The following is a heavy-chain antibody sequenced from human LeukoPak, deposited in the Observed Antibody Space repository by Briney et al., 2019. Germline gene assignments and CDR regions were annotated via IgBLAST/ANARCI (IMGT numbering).Heavy chain of an antibody. D-gene: IGHD3-22*01. CDR1: GFTFSSYA. CDR2: IIPIFGTA. J-gene: IGHJ4*02. CDR3: AAYYDSSGYYRKNDY. V-gene: IGHV1-69*05. Sequence: GGSLRLSCAASGFTFSSYAISWVRQAPGQGLEWMGGIIPIFGTANYAQKFQGRVTITTDESTSTAYMELSSLRSEDTAVYYCAAYYDSSGYYRKNDYWGQGTLVTVSS.